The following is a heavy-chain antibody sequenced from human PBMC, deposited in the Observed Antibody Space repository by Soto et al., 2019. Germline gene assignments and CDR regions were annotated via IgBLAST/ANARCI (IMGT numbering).Heavy chain of an antibody. CDR3: ARGGGSDCYRVSEGMDV. Sequence: QVQLVQSGAAVKKPGASVKVSCKASGYTFTSYDINWVRQATGQGHEWMGWMNPNSGNTGYAQKFQVRVTMTRNTSISTAYMELSSLRSEEPAVYYCARGGGSDCYRVSEGMDVWGQGTTVTVSS. CDR1: GYTFTSYD. V-gene: IGHV1-8*01. D-gene: IGHD2-15*01. J-gene: IGHJ6*02. CDR2: MNPNSGNT.